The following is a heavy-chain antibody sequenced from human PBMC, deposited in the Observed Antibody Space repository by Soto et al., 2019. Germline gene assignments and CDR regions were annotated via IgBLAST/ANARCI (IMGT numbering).Heavy chain of an antibody. D-gene: IGHD3-10*01. J-gene: IGHJ6*03. CDR3: ARGPVDYYGSDYYYYMDV. CDR1: GYTFTSYD. V-gene: IGHV1-8*01. Sequence: ASVKVSCKASGYTFTSYDINWVRQATGQGLEWMGWMNPNSGNTGYAQKFQGRVTMTRNTSISTAYMELSSLRSEDTAVYYCARGPVDYYGSDYYYYMDVWGTGTTVTVSS. CDR2: MNPNSGNT.